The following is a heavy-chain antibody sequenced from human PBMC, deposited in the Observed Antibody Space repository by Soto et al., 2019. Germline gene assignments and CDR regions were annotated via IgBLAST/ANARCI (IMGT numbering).Heavy chain of an antibody. CDR3: AKGTYYDFWSDLDGFDV. V-gene: IGHV3-23*01. J-gene: IGHJ3*01. CDR2: ISDSGGST. Sequence: PGGSLRLSCAASGFTFSSYAMSWVRQAPGKGLEWVSGISDSGGSTYYADSVKGRFTISRDNSKNTLYLQMNSLRAEDTAVYYCAKGTYYDFWSDLDGFDVWGQGTMVTVSS. D-gene: IGHD3-3*01. CDR1: GFTFSSYA.